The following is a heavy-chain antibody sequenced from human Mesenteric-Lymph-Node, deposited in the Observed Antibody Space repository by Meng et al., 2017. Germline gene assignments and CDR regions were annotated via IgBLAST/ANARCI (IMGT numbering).Heavy chain of an antibody. Sequence: GGSLRLSCAASGFTFRYTWMHWVRQAPGKGLVWVSRINSDGSNTTYADSVKGRFTISRDNAKNTLYLQMNSLRAEETAVYYCARDCCSSSHGMDVWGRGTTVTVSS. CDR1: GFTFRYTW. V-gene: IGHV3-74*01. CDR3: ARDCCSSSHGMDV. J-gene: IGHJ6*02. CDR2: INSDGSNT. D-gene: IGHD2-2*01.